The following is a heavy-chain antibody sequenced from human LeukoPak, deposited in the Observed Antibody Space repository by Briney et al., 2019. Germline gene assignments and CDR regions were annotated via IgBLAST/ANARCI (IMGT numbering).Heavy chain of an antibody. D-gene: IGHD7-27*01. CDR1: GGSISNYY. V-gene: IGHV4-59*01. CDR3: ARGWGYFDL. Sequence: PSETLSLTCTVSGGSISNYYWSWIRQPPGKGLEWIGYIYYSGSTNYNPSLKSRVTISVDTSKNQFSLKLSSVTAADTAVYYCARGWGYFDLWGRDTLVTASS. CDR2: IYYSGST. J-gene: IGHJ2*01.